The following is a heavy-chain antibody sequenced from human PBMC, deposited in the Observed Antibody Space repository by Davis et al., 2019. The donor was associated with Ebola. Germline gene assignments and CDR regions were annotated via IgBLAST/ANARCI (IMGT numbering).Heavy chain of an antibody. J-gene: IGHJ4*02. CDR3: AKAYSSGWYEAFDY. CDR2: ISWNSGSI. Sequence: SLKISCAASGFTFDDYAMHWVRPAPGKGLEWVSGISWNSGSIGYADSVKGRFTISRDNAKNSLYLQMNSLRAEDTALYYCAKAYSSGWYEAFDYWGQGTLVTVSS. V-gene: IGHV3-9*01. D-gene: IGHD6-19*01. CDR1: GFTFDDYA.